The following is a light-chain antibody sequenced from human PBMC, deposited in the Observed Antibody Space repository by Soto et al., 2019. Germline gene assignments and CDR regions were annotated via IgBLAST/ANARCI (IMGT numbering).Light chain of an antibody. J-gene: IGKJ4*01. CDR2: AAS. CDR3: QKYTNVPT. Sequence: DIEMTQSPSSLSASVGDRATITCRASQGISNYLAWYQQIPGKVPKLLISAASTLQSGVPSRFSGSGSGTDFTLTISSLQPEDVAIYYCQKYTNVPTFGGGTKVEIK. V-gene: IGKV1-27*01. CDR1: QGISNY.